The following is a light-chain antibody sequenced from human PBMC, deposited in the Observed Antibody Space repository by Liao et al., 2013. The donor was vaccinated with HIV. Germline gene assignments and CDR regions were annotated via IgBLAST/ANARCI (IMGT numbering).Light chain of an antibody. CDR2: YDS. V-gene: IGLV3-21*04. Sequence: SYELTQPPSVSVAPGKTASITCGGDNIGSKSVHWYLQKPGQAPVLVIYYDSDRPSGIPERFSGSNSGNMATLTISRVEAGDEADYYCQLWDSSSDHVVFGGGTKLTVL. CDR3: QLWDSSSDHVV. J-gene: IGLJ2*01. CDR1: NIGSKS.